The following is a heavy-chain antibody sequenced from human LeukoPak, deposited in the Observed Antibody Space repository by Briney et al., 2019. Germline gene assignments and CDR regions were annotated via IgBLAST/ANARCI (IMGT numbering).Heavy chain of an antibody. Sequence: GEPLKISCKISGYIFTTYWIGWVRQMPGKGLEWMGIIYPGDSETRYSPSFQGQVTFSVDKSISAAYLQWSSLNVSDTAIYYCARTQLVGAPDYWGQGTLVTVSS. J-gene: IGHJ4*02. CDR3: ARTQLVGAPDY. CDR2: IYPGDSET. CDR1: GYIFTTYW. V-gene: IGHV5-51*01. D-gene: IGHD1-26*01.